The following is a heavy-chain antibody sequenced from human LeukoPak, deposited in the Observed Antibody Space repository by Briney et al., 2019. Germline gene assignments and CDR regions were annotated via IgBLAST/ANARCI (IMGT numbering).Heavy chain of an antibody. CDR1: GYTFTSYY. V-gene: IGHV1-46*01. Sequence: GESLQISCQASGYTFTSYYMHWVRQAPGQGLEWMGIINPSGGSTSYAQKFQGRVTMTRDTSTSTVYMELSSLRSEDTAVYYCARGGYYDSSGFHTKDYWGQGTLVTVSS. J-gene: IGHJ4*02. CDR2: INPSGGST. CDR3: ARGGYYDSSGFHTKDY. D-gene: IGHD3-22*01.